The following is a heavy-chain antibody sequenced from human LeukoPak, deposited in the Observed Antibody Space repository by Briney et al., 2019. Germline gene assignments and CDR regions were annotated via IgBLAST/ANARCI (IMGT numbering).Heavy chain of an antibody. CDR3: ARTAYYYYGMDV. CDR1: GGSVSSGSYY. V-gene: IGHV4-61*01. Sequence: PSETLSLTCTVSGGSVSSGSYYWSWIRPPPGKGLEWVGYIYYSGSTNYNPSLKSRVTISVDTSKNQFSLKLSSVTAADTAVYYCARTAYYYYGMDVWGQGTTVTVSS. CDR2: IYYSGST. J-gene: IGHJ6*02.